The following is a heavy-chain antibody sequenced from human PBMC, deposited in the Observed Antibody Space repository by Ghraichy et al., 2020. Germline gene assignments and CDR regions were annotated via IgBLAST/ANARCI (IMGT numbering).Heavy chain of an antibody. D-gene: IGHD2-21*02. CDR2: ISASGGST. CDR1: GFTFSNYA. J-gene: IGHJ4*02. CDR3: AKVMKRVVVVTAIREDY. Sequence: SCAASGFTFSNYAMSWVRQAPGKGLEWVSAISASGGSTYYADSVKGRFTISRDNSKNTLYLQMNSLRVEDTAIYYCAKVMKRVVVVTAIREDYWGQGTLVTVSS. V-gene: IGHV3-23*01.